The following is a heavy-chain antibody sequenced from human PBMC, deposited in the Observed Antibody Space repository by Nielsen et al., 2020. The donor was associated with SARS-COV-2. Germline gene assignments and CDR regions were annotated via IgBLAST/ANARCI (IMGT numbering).Heavy chain of an antibody. Sequence: GGSLRLSCKGSENNFTDHWISWVRQVPGKGLEWMGRIDPSDSETNYSPSFDGQVTISADKSVNTAYLQWSSLKASDTAIYYCARHAWAGFCSGGSYPKGYLDAWGQGTLVTVSS. V-gene: IGHV5-10-1*04. J-gene: IGHJ4*02. CDR1: ENNFTDHW. CDR2: IDPSDSET. D-gene: IGHD2-15*01. CDR3: ARHAWAGFCSGGSYPKGYLDA.